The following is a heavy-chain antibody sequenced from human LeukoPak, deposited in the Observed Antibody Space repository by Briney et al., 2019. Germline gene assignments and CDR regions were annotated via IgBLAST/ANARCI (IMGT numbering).Heavy chain of an antibody. CDR2: IFYSGST. Sequence: SETLSLTCTVSGGSISSSSYYWGWIRQPPGKGLEWIGSIFYSGSTYYNPSLKNRVTISVDTSKNQFSLKLSSVTAADTAVYYCARHLKGSRYYDILTGYYIGPFHYWGQGTLVTVSS. V-gene: IGHV4-39*01. D-gene: IGHD3-9*01. J-gene: IGHJ4*02. CDR3: ARHLKGSRYYDILTGYYIGPFHY. CDR1: GGSISSSSYY.